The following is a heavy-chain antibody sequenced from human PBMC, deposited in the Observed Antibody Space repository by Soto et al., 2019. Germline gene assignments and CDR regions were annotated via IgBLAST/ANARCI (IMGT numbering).Heavy chain of an antibody. CDR1: GFTFSNAW. CDR2: MKSKTDGGTT. J-gene: IGHJ4*02. V-gene: IGHV3-15*01. CDR3: SGDTDY. Sequence: GGSLRLCCAASGFTFSNAWMSCVRQAPGKGLEWVGRMKSKTDGGTTDYPAHVKGRSTISRDDSKNTLYLQMNSLKSEDTTVYYCSGDTDYWGQGTLVTVSS. D-gene: IGHD2-21*02.